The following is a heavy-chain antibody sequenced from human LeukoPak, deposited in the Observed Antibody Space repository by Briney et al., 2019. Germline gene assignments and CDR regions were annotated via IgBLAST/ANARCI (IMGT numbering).Heavy chain of an antibody. CDR1: EFVFSSHA. Sequence: GGSLRLSCVASEFVFSSHAMIWVRQAPGKGLEWISSITSSSSDIFYADSVRGRFTISRDNAKNSLYLQMNSLRAEDTAVYYCARRNYDFWSGYYYYYMDVWGKGTTVTVSS. CDR2: ITSSSSDI. D-gene: IGHD3-3*01. V-gene: IGHV3-21*01. J-gene: IGHJ6*03. CDR3: ARRNYDFWSGYYYYYMDV.